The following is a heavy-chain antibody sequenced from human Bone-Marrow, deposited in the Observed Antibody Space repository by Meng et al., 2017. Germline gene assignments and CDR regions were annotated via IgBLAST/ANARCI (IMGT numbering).Heavy chain of an antibody. CDR2: VYYSGIT. CDR1: GGSISSYY. CDR3: ARGGANWGSNWYFDL. V-gene: IGHV4-59*01. J-gene: IGHJ2*01. D-gene: IGHD7-27*01. Sequence: SETLSLTCIVSGGSISSYYWSWIRQPPGKGLEWIGFVYYSGITNYNSSLKSRVTISVDTSENQFSLKLTSVTAADTAVFYCARGGANWGSNWYFDLWGRGTLVTVSS.